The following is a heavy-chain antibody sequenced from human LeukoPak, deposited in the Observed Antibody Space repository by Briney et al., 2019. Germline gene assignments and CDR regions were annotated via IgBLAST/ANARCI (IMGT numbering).Heavy chain of an antibody. CDR1: GGSISSYY. Sequence: SETLSLTCTVSGGSISSYYWSWIRQPPGKGLEWIGYIYYSGSTNYNPSLKSRVTISVDTSKNQFSLKLSSVTAADTAVYYCAGDYDFWSGPGLGFDPWGQGTLVTVSS. D-gene: IGHD3-3*01. CDR2: IYYSGST. V-gene: IGHV4-59*01. J-gene: IGHJ5*02. CDR3: AGDYDFWSGPGLGFDP.